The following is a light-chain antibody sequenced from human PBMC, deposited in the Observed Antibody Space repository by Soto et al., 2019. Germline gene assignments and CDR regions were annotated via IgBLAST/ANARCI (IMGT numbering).Light chain of an antibody. CDR2: EGF. J-gene: IGLJ3*02. CDR3: CSYAHNNTWV. V-gene: IGLV2-23*01. Sequence: QSALTQPASVSGSPGQSITISCAGSSSDIGIDKLVSWYQQHPGRAPKIMVYEGFKRPSGVSNRFSGSKSGNTASLTISGLRAEDEADYYCCSYAHNNTWVFGGGTKLTVL. CDR1: SSDIGIDKL.